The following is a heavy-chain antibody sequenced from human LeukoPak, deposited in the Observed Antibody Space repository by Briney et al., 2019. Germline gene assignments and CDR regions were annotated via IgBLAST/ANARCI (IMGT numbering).Heavy chain of an antibody. Sequence: PSETLSLTCTVSGGSISRNSDHWGWIRQSPGKGLEWIGNIYYSGTTYYNPSLKSRVTISVDPSKNQFSLKLTSVTAADTAVYYCARRTGSDWSLDYWGRGTLVTVSS. CDR1: GGSISRNSDH. CDR3: ARRTGSDWSLDY. V-gene: IGHV4-39*01. CDR2: IYYSGTT. D-gene: IGHD6-19*01. J-gene: IGHJ4*02.